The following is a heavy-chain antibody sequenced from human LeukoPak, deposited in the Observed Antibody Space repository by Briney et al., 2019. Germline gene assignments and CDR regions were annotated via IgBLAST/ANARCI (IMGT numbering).Heavy chain of an antibody. V-gene: IGHV3-11*04. Sequence: MPGGSLRLSCGASGFTFSDYSMNWIRQAPGKGLEWLSHISASGSPIYYADSVRGRITISRDNAKNSLYLQMNSLRAEDTAVYYCAREIPYYYGLGGWGQGTTVTVSS. CDR3: AREIPYYYGLGG. CDR2: ISASGSPI. CDR1: GFTFSDYS. J-gene: IGHJ6*02.